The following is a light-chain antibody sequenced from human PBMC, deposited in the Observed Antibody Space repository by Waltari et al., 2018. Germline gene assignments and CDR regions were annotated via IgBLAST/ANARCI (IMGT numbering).Light chain of an antibody. CDR1: QSVGRT. V-gene: IGKV3-20*01. Sequence: IVLTQSPGTLSLSPGERATLSCRASQSVGRTLAWYQQKPGHAPCLLIYGASIRATAIPDRFSGGGSGTVFSLCINRLEPEDFAVYYCQHYVSLPATFGQGTKVEIK. CDR2: GAS. CDR3: QHYVSLPAT. J-gene: IGKJ1*01.